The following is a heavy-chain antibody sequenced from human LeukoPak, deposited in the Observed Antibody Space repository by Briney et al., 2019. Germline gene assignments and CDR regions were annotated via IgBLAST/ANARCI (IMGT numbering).Heavy chain of an antibody. V-gene: IGHV4-59*01. CDR1: GGSIRNYY. J-gene: IGHJ4*02. CDR3: ARAVDTELRLFFDY. CDR2: IYYTGTT. Sequence: PSETLSLTCSVSGGSIRNYYWSWFRQPPGKGLEWIGYIYYTGTTNYNASLQSRVTISVDTSKNQFSLKVTSVSAEDTAVYYCARAVDTELRLFFDYWGQGTQVTVSS. D-gene: IGHD5-18*01.